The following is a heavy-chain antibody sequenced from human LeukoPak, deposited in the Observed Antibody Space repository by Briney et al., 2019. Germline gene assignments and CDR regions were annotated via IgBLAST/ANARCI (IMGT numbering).Heavy chain of an antibody. Sequence: SQTLSLTCAVSGGSISSGGYSWSWIRQPPGTGLEWIGYIYHSGSTYYNPSLKSRVTISVDRSKNQFSLKLSSVTAADTAVYYCARVEADYGDSYYFDYWGQGTLVTVSS. CDR3: ARVEADYGDSYYFDY. V-gene: IGHV4-30-2*01. J-gene: IGHJ4*02. D-gene: IGHD4-17*01. CDR1: GGSISSGGYS. CDR2: IYHSGST.